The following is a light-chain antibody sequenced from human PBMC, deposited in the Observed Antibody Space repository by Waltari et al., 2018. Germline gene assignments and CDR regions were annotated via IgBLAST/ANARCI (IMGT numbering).Light chain of an antibody. J-gene: IGLJ2*01. CDR3: SSYAVTNTVL. Sequence: QAALTQPHSVSGSPGQSVTISCAGSSSDIGGYNYVPLYQQHPGTAPKLMIYEVSKRPSGVSDRFSASKSDNTASLTISGLQPEDEADYYCSSYAVTNTVLFGGGTRLTVL. CDR1: SSDIGGYNY. V-gene: IGLV2-11*01. CDR2: EVS.